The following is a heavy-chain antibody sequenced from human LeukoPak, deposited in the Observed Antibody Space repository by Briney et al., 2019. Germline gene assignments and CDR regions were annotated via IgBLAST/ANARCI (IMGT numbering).Heavy chain of an antibody. V-gene: IGHV4-39*07. CDR2: IYYRGST. CDR3: ARVSNYYDDNDDAFDI. CDR1: GGSISSSRYY. D-gene: IGHD3-22*01. Sequence: PSETLSLTCTVSGGSISSSRYYWGWIRQPPGKGLEWIGSIYYRGSTYYNPSLKSRGTMSVDTSKNQFSLKLSSVTAADTAVYYCARVSNYYDDNDDAFDIWGQGTMVTVSS. J-gene: IGHJ3*02.